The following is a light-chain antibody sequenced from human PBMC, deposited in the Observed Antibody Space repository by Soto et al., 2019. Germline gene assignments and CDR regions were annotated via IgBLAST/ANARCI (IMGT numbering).Light chain of an antibody. V-gene: IGKV3-15*01. CDR2: SAS. CDR1: QSVGSK. J-gene: IGKJ4*01. CDR3: QQYNNWPPT. Sequence: DTLMTQSPVTLSVSPGERATLACRASQSVGSKLAWYQQKHSQAPRLLIHSASTRATGVPARFSGSGSGTNFTLTISSLQSENLGVYYCQQYNNWPPTFGGGTKVEIK.